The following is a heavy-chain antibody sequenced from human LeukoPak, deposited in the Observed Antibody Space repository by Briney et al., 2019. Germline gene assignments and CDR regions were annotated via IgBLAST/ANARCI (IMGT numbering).Heavy chain of an antibody. D-gene: IGHD3-22*01. CDR1: GGSISRGGYS. CDR3: ALGGHYYDSRGWFDP. V-gene: IGHV4-30-2*01. J-gene: IGHJ5*02. Sequence: PSETLSLTCAVSGGSISRGGYSWSWIRQPPGKGLEWIGYIYHSGSTYYNPSLKSRVTISADRSKNQFSLKLSSVTAADTAVYYCALGGHYYDSRGWFDPWGQGTLVTVSS. CDR2: IYHSGST.